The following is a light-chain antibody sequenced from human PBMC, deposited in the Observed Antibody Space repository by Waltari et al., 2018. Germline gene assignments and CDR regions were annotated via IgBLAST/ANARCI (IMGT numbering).Light chain of an antibody. V-gene: IGLV1-44*01. Sequence: QSVLTQPPSASGTPGQRVSLSCSGSSSNIGSNSVNWYQQLPGTAPKLLIYRAYPRPAGVPDRVSGSKSGTSASLAISWLQSEDEADYYCAAWDDSLNAVIFGGGTKLTVL. CDR2: RAY. CDR1: SSNIGSNS. CDR3: AAWDDSLNAVI. J-gene: IGLJ2*01.